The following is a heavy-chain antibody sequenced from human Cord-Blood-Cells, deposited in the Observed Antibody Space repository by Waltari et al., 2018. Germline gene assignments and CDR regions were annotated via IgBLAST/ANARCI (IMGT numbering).Heavy chain of an antibody. D-gene: IGHD3-22*01. Sequence: EVQLVQSGAEVKKPGESLKISCKGSGYSFTSYWIGWVRQMPGKGLEWMGIIYPVASDTRYSPSFQGQVTISADKSISTAYLQWSSLKASDTAMYYCARLEYYYDSSGYYYYFDYWGQGTLVTVSS. V-gene: IGHV5-51*01. J-gene: IGHJ4*02. CDR1: GYSFTSYW. CDR3: ARLEYYYDSSGYYYYFDY. CDR2: IYPVASDT.